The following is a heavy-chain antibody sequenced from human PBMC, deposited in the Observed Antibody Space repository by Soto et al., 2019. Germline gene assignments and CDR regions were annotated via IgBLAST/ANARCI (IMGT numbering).Heavy chain of an antibody. V-gene: IGHV3-48*01. D-gene: IGHD1-1*01. CDR2: ISSSSSTI. CDR3: ARAALYNWNDVRWFDP. J-gene: IGHJ5*02. CDR1: GFTFSSYS. Sequence: GGSLRLSCAASGFTFSSYSMNWVRQAPGKGLEWVSYISSSSSTIYYADSVKGRFTISRDNAKNSLYLQMNSLRAEDTAVYYCARAALYNWNDVRWFDPWGQGTLVTVSS.